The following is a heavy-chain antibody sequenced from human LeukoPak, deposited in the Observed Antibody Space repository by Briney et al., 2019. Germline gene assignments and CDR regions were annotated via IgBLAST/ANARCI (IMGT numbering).Heavy chain of an antibody. CDR3: ARAGYVDTALVTGAFDI. CDR2: IIWYGGST. CDR1: GFTFDDYA. Sequence: PGGSLRLSCAASGFTFDDYAMSWVRQAPGKGLEWVSGIIWYGGSTGYADSVKGRFTISRDNAKNSLYLQMNSLRAGDTALYFCARAGYVDTALVTGAFDIWGQGTMVTVSS. V-gene: IGHV3-20*04. D-gene: IGHD5-18*01. J-gene: IGHJ3*02.